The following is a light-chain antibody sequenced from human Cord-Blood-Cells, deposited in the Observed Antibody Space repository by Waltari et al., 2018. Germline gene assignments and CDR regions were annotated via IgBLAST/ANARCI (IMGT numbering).Light chain of an antibody. Sequence: SSELPQDPAVSVALGQPVRITCQGDSLSTYYASWYQQKPGQAPVLVIYGKNNRPSGIPDRFSGSSSGNTASLTITGAQAEDEADYYCNSRDSSGNHYVFGTGTKVTVL. J-gene: IGLJ1*01. V-gene: IGLV3-19*01. CDR1: SLSTYY. CDR3: NSRDSSGNHYV. CDR2: GKN.